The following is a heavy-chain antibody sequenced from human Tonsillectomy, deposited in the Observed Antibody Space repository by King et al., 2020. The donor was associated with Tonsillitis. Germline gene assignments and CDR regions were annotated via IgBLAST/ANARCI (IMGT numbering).Heavy chain of an antibody. D-gene: IGHD2-21*02. Sequence: VQLQESGEGLVRPSQTLSLTCTVSGGSISSGDYYWSWIRQPPGKGLEWIGYIYYSGSTYYNPSIKSRVTISVDTSKNQFSLKLSSVTAADTAVYYCARAAYCGGACDWGAFDICGPGTMVTVSS. J-gene: IGHJ3*02. CDR3: ARAAYCGGACDWGAFDI. CDR1: GGSISSGDYY. V-gene: IGHV4-30-4*01. CDR2: IYYSGST.